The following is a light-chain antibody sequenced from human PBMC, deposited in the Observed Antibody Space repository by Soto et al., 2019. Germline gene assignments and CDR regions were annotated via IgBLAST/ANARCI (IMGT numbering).Light chain of an antibody. CDR3: QQTYSVPHS. J-gene: IGKJ2*03. CDR2: GTS. V-gene: IGKV1-39*01. Sequence: DILMTQSPSSLSASVGDRVTITCWAGQRVSTYLSWYQQKPGRAPKLLIHGTSKLESGVPLRFSGGGSGTDFTLNISRLQPEDFATYYCQQTYSVPHSFGQGTKLEIK. CDR1: QRVSTY.